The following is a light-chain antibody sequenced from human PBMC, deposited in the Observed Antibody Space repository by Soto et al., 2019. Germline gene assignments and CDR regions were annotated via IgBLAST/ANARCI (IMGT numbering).Light chain of an antibody. CDR3: QHYNSYSWT. V-gene: IGKV1-5*01. Sequence: DIQMTQSPSTLSASVGDRVTITCRASQSISSWLAWYQQKPGKAPKLLIYDASSLESGVPSRFSGSGSGTEFTLTISSLQPDDFATYYCQHYNSYSWTFGQGTKVDIE. CDR2: DAS. J-gene: IGKJ1*01. CDR1: QSISSW.